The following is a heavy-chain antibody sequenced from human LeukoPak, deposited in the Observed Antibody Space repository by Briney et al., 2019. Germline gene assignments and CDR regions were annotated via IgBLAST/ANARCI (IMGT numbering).Heavy chain of an antibody. V-gene: IGHV4-39*07. CDR1: GGSITSTSYY. J-gene: IGHJ3*02. Sequence: PSETLSLTCTVSGGSITSTSYYWAWIRQPPGKGLEWIGTISYIGSPYYNPSLKSRVTISLDASKNQFSLKQSSVTAADTAVYYCARDRRHYYGSKSPDAFDIWGQGTMVTVSS. CDR2: ISYIGSP. CDR3: ARDRRHYYGSKSPDAFDI. D-gene: IGHD3-10*01.